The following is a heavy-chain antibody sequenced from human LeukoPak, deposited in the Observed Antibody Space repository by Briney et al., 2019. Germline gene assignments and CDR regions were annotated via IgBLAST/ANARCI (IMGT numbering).Heavy chain of an antibody. V-gene: IGHV3-7*01. Sequence: GGSLRLSCAASGFTFSSYWMSWVRQAPGKGLEWVANIKQDGSEKYYVDSVKGRFTISRDNSKNTLYLQMNSLRADDTAVYYCARTDYYGSPWGQGTLVTVSS. CDR1: GFTFSSYW. CDR2: IKQDGSEK. D-gene: IGHD3-10*01. CDR3: ARTDYYGSP. J-gene: IGHJ5*02.